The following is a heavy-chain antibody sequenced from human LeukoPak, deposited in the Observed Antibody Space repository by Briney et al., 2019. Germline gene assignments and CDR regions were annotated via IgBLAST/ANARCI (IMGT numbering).Heavy chain of an antibody. CDR1: GGSVSSYY. Sequence: SETLSLTCSVSGGSVSSYYWSWIRQPPGKGLEWIGYIYYSGSTNYNPSLKSRVTISVDTSKNQFSLKLSSVTAADTAVYYCARGAYCSGGSCYGNWFDPWGQGTLVTVSS. CDR3: ARGAYCSGGSCYGNWFDP. V-gene: IGHV4-59*02. J-gene: IGHJ5*02. CDR2: IYYSGST. D-gene: IGHD2-15*01.